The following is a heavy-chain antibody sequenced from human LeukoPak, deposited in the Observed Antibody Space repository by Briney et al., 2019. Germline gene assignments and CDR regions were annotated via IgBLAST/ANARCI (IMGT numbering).Heavy chain of an antibody. V-gene: IGHV3-23*01. D-gene: IGHD4-17*01. J-gene: IGHJ3*02. CDR1: GFTFSSYA. CDR3: AKFSHYVDAFDI. CDR2: ISGSGGST. Sequence: PGGSLRLSCAASGFTFSSYAMSRVRQAPGKGLEWDSAISGSGGSTYYADSVKGRFTISRDNSKNTLYLQMNSLRAEDTAVYYCAKFSHYVDAFDIWGQGTMVTVSS.